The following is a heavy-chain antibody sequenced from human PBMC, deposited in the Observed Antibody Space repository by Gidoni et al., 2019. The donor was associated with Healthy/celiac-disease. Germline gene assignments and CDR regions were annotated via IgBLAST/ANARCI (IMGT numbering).Heavy chain of an antibody. CDR3: ARDLGVTVSDAFDI. CDR2: ITTSSSTI. V-gene: IGHV3-48*01. D-gene: IGHD3-16*01. Sequence: EVQLVESVGALVQPGGSLRLSCPASGFTFSSYNMNWVRQAPGKGLEWVSYITTSSSTIYYADSLQGRFTISRDNGKNSLYLQMNSLRAEDTAVYYCARDLGVTVSDAFDIWGQGTMVTVSS. J-gene: IGHJ3*02. CDR1: GFTFSSYN.